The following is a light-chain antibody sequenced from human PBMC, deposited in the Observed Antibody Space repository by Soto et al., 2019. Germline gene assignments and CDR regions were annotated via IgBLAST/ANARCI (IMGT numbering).Light chain of an antibody. Sequence: QSALTQPRSVSGSPGQSVTISCTGTSSDVGTYNYVSWYQQYPSKAPKLVVYDVITRPSGVPDRFSGSKSGNTASLTISGLQGEDEADYYFCSYAGNFIWVFGGGTKLTVL. J-gene: IGLJ3*02. CDR1: SSDVGTYNY. CDR3: CSYAGNFIWV. CDR2: DVI. V-gene: IGLV2-11*01.